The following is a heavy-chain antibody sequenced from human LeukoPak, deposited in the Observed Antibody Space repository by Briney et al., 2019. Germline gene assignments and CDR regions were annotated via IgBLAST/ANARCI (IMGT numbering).Heavy chain of an antibody. CDR3: ARERQPAAAPDY. CDR2: ISAYNGNT. V-gene: IGHV1-18*01. J-gene: IGHJ4*02. D-gene: IGHD2-2*01. CDR1: GGTFSSYA. Sequence: ASVKVSCKASGGTFSSYAISWVRQAPGQGLEWMGWISAYNGNTNYAQKLQGRVTMTTDTSTSTAYMELRSLRSDDTAVYYCARERQPAAAPDYWGQGTLVTVSS.